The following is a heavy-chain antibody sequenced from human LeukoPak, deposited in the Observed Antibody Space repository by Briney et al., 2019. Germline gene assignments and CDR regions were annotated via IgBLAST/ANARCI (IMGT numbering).Heavy chain of an antibody. CDR1: GGSISSNY. CDR3: ARSTGGWSYFDH. V-gene: IGHV4-59*12. CDR2: IYDSGST. Sequence: PPETLSLTCTVSGGSISSNYWSWIRQPPGKGLEWIGYIYDSGSTNYNPSLNSRATISEDMSKNQFSLKVRSVTAADTAVYYCARSTGGWSYFDHWGQGILVTVSS. J-gene: IGHJ4*02. D-gene: IGHD6-19*01.